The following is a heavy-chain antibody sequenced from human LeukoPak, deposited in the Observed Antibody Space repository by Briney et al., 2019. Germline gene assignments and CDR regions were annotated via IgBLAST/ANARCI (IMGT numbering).Heavy chain of an antibody. CDR1: AGSFISSSHH. CDR3: VRHDGRGGATMGAFDS. V-gene: IGHV4-39*01. Sequence: SETLSLTCTVSAGSFISSSHHWGWIRQSPGKGLEWIGTVYYGRTTYYNPSLDGRVTISLDTSANHFSLQLYSVTAADTAVYYCVRHDGRGGATMGAFDSWGQGSLVTVSS. D-gene: IGHD5-12*01. J-gene: IGHJ5*01. CDR2: VYYGRTT.